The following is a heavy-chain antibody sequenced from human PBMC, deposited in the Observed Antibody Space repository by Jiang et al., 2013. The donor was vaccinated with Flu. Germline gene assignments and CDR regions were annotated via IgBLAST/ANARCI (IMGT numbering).Heavy chain of an antibody. D-gene: IGHD5-24*01. CDR1: GFSLNTNAMR. Sequence: KPTQTLTLTCTFSGFSLNTNAMRVSWIRQAPGKALEWLARIEWDNSKFYNSSLRTRLTISKDTSKNQVTLTMTNMDPIDTATYYCARALGSGDGQYYFDDWGQEPGHRLL. CDR2: IEWDNSK. V-gene: IGHV2-70*04. J-gene: IGHJ4*02. CDR3: ARALGSGDGQYYFDD.